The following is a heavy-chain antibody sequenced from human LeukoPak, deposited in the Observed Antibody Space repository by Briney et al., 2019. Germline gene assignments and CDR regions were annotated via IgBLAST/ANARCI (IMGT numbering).Heavy chain of an antibody. V-gene: IGHV4-39*01. CDR3: AGVVVVPAGAGLQLNWFDP. Sequence: PSETLSLTCTVSGGSISSRNYFWGWIRQPPGKGLEWIGSMYYSGIVYYNPSLQGRVTIDLDTSKNQVSLELRSVTAADTAVYYCAGVVVVPAGAGLQLNWFDPWGQGTLVTVSS. CDR1: GGSISSRNYF. J-gene: IGHJ5*02. CDR2: MYYSGIV. D-gene: IGHD2-2*01.